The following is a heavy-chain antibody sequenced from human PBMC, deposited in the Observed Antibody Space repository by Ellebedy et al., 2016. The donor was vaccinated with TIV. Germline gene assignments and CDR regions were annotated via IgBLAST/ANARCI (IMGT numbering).Heavy chain of an antibody. CDR2: ISGSSSYI. V-gene: IGHV3-21*01. CDR3: ARKVPAPTTVPPNWYFDL. J-gene: IGHJ2*01. D-gene: IGHD4-17*01. CDR1: GFTFSSYT. Sequence: GESLKISCAASGFTFSSYTINWVRQAPGKGLEWVSSISGSSSYIYYADSVKGRFTISRDNAKNSLYLQMNSLRAEDTAVYYCARKVPAPTTVPPNWYFDLWGRGTLVTVSS.